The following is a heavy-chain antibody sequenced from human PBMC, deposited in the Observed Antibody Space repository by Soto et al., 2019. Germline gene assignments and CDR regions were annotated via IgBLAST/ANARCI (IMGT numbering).Heavy chain of an antibody. CDR3: ARGQGYCSSTSCYRYYYYGMDV. Sequence: GGSLRLSCAASGFTFSSYSMNWVRQAPGKGLEWVSSISSSSSYIYYADSVKGRFTISRDNAKNSLYLQMNSLRAEDTAVYYCARGQGYCSSTSCYRYYYYGMDVWGQGTTVTVSS. J-gene: IGHJ6*02. D-gene: IGHD2-2*01. CDR2: ISSSSSYI. CDR1: GFTFSSYS. V-gene: IGHV3-21*01.